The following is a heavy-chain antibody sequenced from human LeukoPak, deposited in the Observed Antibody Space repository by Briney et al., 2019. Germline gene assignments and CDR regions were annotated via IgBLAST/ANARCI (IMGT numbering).Heavy chain of an antibody. CDR3: AKGGTVQL. J-gene: IGHJ4*02. D-gene: IGHD6-13*01. CDR1: GFTFSSHA. CDR2: ISGSAGST. V-gene: IGHV3-23*01. Sequence: GGSLRLSCAASGFTFSSHAMSWVRQAPGTGLEWVSVISGSAGSTYYASSVKGRLTISRHNSKNTLYLQMNTLRAKDTAVYYCAKGGTVQLWGQGTLVTVSS.